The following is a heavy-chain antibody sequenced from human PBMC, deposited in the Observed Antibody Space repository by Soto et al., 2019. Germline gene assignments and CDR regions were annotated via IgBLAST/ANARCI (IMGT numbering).Heavy chain of an antibody. J-gene: IGHJ4*02. Sequence: QVQLVESGGGVVQPGRSLRLSCAASGFTFTNCAMHWVRQAPGKGLEWVAVVGSDGMHKYYGDFVKGRFTISRDTSENTVYLQMDMLTSEDTAVYYCARDVIVDAPDDCHYCGRVTLVTVSS. V-gene: IGHV3-30*01. CDR2: VGSDGMHK. CDR3: ARDVIVDAPDDCHY. CDR1: GFTFTNCA. D-gene: IGHD1-26*01.